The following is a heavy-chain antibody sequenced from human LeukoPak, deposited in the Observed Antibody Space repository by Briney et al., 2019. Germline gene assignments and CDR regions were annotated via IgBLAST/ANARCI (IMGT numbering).Heavy chain of an antibody. CDR3: ARGGPGIAAAGRGWFDP. CDR2: INHSGST. Sequence: SETLSLTCAVYGGSFSGYYWSWIRQPPGKGLEWIGEINHSGSTNYNPSLKSRVTISVDTSKNQFSLKLSSVTAADTAVYYCARGGPGIAAAGRGWFDPWGQGTLVTVSS. V-gene: IGHV4-34*01. J-gene: IGHJ5*02. CDR1: GGSFSGYY. D-gene: IGHD6-13*01.